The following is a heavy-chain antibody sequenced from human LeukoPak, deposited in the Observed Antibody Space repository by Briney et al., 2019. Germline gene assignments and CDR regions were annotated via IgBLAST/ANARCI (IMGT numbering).Heavy chain of an antibody. J-gene: IGHJ4*02. V-gene: IGHV4-59*01. D-gene: IGHD3-3*01. CDR2: IYYSGST. CDR3: ARGGSDFWSGYPYYFDY. Sequence: SETLSLTCSVSGGSISTYYWSWIRQPPGKGLEWIGYIYYSGSTNYNPSLKSRVTISVDTSKNQFSLKLSSVTAADTAVYYCARGGSDFWSGYPYYFDYWGQGTLVTVSS. CDR1: GGSISTYY.